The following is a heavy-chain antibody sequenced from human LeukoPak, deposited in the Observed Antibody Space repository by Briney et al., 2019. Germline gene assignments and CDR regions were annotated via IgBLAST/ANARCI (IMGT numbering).Heavy chain of an antibody. CDR2: IGTAGDT. CDR1: GFTFSSYD. J-gene: IGHJ3*02. V-gene: IGHV3-13*01. CDR3: ARGDSYGAFDI. Sequence: GGSLRLSCAASGFTFSSYDMHWVRQATGKGLEWVSAIGTAGDTYYPGSVKGRFTISRENAKNSLYLQMNSLRAGDTAVYYCARGDSYGAFDIWGQGTMVTVSS. D-gene: IGHD5-24*01.